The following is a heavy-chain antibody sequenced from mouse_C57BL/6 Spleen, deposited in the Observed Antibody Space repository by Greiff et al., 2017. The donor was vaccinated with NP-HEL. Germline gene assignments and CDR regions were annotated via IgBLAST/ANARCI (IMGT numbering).Heavy chain of an antibody. CDR2: IHPNSGST. V-gene: IGHV1-64*01. Sequence: QVQLQQPGAELVKPGASVKLSCKASGYTFTSYWMHWVKQRPGQGLEWIGMIHPNSGSTNYNEKFKSKATLTVDTSSSTAYMQLSSLTSEDSAVYYCAISDYYGSSYYVDYWGQGTTLTVSS. CDR1: GYTFTSYW. J-gene: IGHJ2*01. CDR3: AISDYYGSSYYVDY. D-gene: IGHD1-1*01.